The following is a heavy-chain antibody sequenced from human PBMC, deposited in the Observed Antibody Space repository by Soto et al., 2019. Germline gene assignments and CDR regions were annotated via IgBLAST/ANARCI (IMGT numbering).Heavy chain of an antibody. D-gene: IGHD1-26*01. J-gene: IGHJ4*02. CDR1: GFTFTTYA. Sequence: EVQLLESGGGLVQPGGSLRLSCAASGFTFTTYAMSWVRQAPGKGLEWVSAISGSAGSTYYADSVKGRFTISRDNSKNTLYLPMNSLRAEDTAVYYCAKKWDTTFGSSSHWGQGTLVSVSS. CDR2: ISGSAGST. V-gene: IGHV3-23*01. CDR3: AKKWDTTFGSSSH.